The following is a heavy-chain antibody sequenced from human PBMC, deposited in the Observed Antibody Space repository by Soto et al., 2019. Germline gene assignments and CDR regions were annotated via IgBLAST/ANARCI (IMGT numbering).Heavy chain of an antibody. Sequence: HPGGSLRLSCAASGFTFSSYAMSWVRQAPGKGLEWVSAISGSGGSTYYADSVKGRFTISRDNSKNTLYLQMNSLRAEDTAVYYCAKVGVIRFLEWLSPGDYYGMDVWGQGTTVTVSS. D-gene: IGHD3-3*01. CDR3: AKVGVIRFLEWLSPGDYYGMDV. CDR2: ISGSGGST. V-gene: IGHV3-23*01. CDR1: GFTFSSYA. J-gene: IGHJ6*02.